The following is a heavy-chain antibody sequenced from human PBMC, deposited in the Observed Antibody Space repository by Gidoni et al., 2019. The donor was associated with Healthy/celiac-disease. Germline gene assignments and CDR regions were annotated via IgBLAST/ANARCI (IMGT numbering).Heavy chain of an antibody. V-gene: IGHV1-69*01. D-gene: IGHD3-3*01. CDR2: IIPIFGTA. CDR3: ATNRFLEWLFNY. CDR1: GGTFSSYA. J-gene: IGHJ4*02. Sequence: QVQLVQSGAEVQKPGSAVKVSCKASGGTFSSYAISWVRQAPGQGLEWMGGIIPIFGTANYAQKFQGRVTITADESTSTAYMELSSLRSEDTAVYYCATNRFLEWLFNYWGQGTLVTVSS.